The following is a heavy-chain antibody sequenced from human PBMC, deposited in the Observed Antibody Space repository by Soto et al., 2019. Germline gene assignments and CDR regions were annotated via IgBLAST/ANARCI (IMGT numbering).Heavy chain of an antibody. CDR2: ILSSSGVI. CDR3: ARALRAPLGATAMPYYVDV. CDR1: GFTFGSYS. Sequence: EVQLVESGGGLVQPGGSLRLSCAASGFTFGSYSMNWVRQAPGKGLEWVSFILSSSGVIYYADSVKGRFTISRDNAKNSLYLQMDSLRAEDTAVYYCARALRAPLGATAMPYYVDVWGKGTTVTVSS. D-gene: IGHD2-2*01. V-gene: IGHV3-48*01. J-gene: IGHJ6*03.